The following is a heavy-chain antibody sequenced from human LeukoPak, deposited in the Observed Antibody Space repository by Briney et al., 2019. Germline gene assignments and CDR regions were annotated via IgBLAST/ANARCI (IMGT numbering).Heavy chain of an antibody. CDR2: INHSGST. D-gene: IGHD3-3*01. CDR1: GGSFSGYY. V-gene: IGHV4-34*01. CDR3: ARSGSYYDFWSGYYSDNNWFDP. J-gene: IGHJ5*02. Sequence: SETLSLTCAVYGGSFSGYYWSWIRQPPGKGLEWIGEINHSGSTNYNPSLKSRVTISVDTSKNQFSLKLSSVTAADTAVYYCARSGSYYDFWSGYYSDNNWFDPWGQGTLVTVSS.